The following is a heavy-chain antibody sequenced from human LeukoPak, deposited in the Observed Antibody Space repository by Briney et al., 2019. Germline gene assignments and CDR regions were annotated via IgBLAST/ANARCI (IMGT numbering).Heavy chain of an antibody. V-gene: IGHV4-39*01. CDR3: TRQVPHTAMDY. D-gene: IGHD5-18*01. Sequence: KPSETLSLTCTVSGVSISSSSYHWDWIRQPPGKGLEWIGSIYDSGSTYYSPSLKSRVTISVDTSKNQFSLKLNSVTAADTAVYYCTRQVPHTAMDYWGQGTLVTVSS. CDR2: IYDSGST. J-gene: IGHJ4*02. CDR1: GVSISSSSYH.